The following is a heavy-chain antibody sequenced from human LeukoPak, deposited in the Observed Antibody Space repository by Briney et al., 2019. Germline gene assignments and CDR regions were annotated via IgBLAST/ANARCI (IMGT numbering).Heavy chain of an antibody. V-gene: IGHV4-39*07. J-gene: IGHJ6*03. D-gene: IGHD5-18*01. CDR1: GGSISSSNYY. CDR2: IYHSGST. Sequence: SETLSLTCTVSGGSISSSNYYWGWIRQPPGKGLEWIGSIYHSGSTYYNPSLKSRVTISVDTSKNQFSLKLSSVTAADTAVYYCARGLDTAMGNYMDVWGKGTTVTVSS. CDR3: ARGLDTAMGNYMDV.